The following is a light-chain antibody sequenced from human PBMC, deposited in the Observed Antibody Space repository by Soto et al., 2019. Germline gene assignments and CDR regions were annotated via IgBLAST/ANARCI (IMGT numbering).Light chain of an antibody. CDR2: DAS. CDR3: QQSYSVPPT. V-gene: IGKV1-39*01. CDR1: QRIRTS. Sequence: DVQMTQSPSSLYASVGDRVTITCRASQRIRTSLNWYQQKPGKAPKFLIYDASSLQSEVPSRFSGSGSGTDFTLTISNLQPEDFATYYCQQSYSVPPTFGQGTKLEI. J-gene: IGKJ2*01.